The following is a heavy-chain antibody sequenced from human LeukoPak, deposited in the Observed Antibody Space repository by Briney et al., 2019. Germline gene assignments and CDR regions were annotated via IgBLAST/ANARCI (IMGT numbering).Heavy chain of an antibody. CDR1: GGTFSSYA. CDR3: ARFRLGRGHAFDI. V-gene: IGHV1-18*01. CDR2: ISAYNGNT. Sequence: ASVKVSCKASGGTFSSYAISWVRQAPGQGLEWMGWISAYNGNTNYAQKLQGRVTMTTDTSTSTAYMELRSLRSDDTAVYYCARFRLGRGHAFDIWGQGTMVTVSS. J-gene: IGHJ3*02. D-gene: IGHD1-26*01.